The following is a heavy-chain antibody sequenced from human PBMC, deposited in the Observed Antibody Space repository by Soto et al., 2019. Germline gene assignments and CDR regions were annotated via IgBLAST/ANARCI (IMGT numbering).Heavy chain of an antibody. CDR3: ARGIVVPAAIIHHYYYYGMDV. D-gene: IGHD2-2*02. CDR2: IIPIFGTA. Sequence: SVKVSCKASGGTFSSYAISWVRQAPGQGLEWMGGIIPIFGTANYAQKFQGRVTITADESTSTAYMELSSLRSEDTAVYYCARGIVVPAAIIHHYYYYGMDVWGQGTTVTVSS. V-gene: IGHV1-69*13. J-gene: IGHJ6*02. CDR1: GGTFSSYA.